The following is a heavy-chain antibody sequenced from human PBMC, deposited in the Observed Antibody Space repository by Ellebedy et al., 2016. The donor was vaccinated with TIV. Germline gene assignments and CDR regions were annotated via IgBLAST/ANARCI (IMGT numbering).Heavy chain of an antibody. D-gene: IGHD6-19*01. CDR3: VRIEDGGWALDH. Sequence: AASVTVSCKASGDILSSYAISWLRQAPGQGLEWMGGVIPIIGAVNYAQDFQGRVTITADAFTYTSHMLLSSLRSDDTAIYYCVRIEDGGWALDHWGQGTLVTVSS. J-gene: IGHJ4*02. CDR1: GDILSSYA. V-gene: IGHV1-69*13. CDR2: VIPIIGAV.